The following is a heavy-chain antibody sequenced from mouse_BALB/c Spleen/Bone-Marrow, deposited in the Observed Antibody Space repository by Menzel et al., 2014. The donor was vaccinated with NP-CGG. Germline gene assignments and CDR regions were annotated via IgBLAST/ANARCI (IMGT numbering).Heavy chain of an antibody. Sequence: VQLVESGAELVRPGTSVKISCKASGYTFTNYWLGWVKQRPGHGLEWIGDIYPGGGYTNYNEKFKGKATLTADTSSSTAHMQLSSLTSEDSAVYFCARGNGPYAMDYWGQGTSVTVSS. J-gene: IGHJ4*01. D-gene: IGHD1-1*02. CDR2: IYPGGGYT. V-gene: IGHV1-63*02. CDR3: ARGNGPYAMDY. CDR1: GYTFTNYW.